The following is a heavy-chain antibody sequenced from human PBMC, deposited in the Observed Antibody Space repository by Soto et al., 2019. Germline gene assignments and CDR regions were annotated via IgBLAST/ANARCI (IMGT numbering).Heavy chain of an antibody. CDR1: GEYFSANY. J-gene: IGHJ5*02. CDR3: ATGGLFSS. CDR2: INHAGTT. Sequence: QVQLQQWGAGLLKPSETLSLTCDISGEYFSANYWSWIRQTPGKGLVWLGEINHAGTTDYNPSVEDRIIISADASKNQFSLKLTSVTAMDTTVYYCATGGLFSSWGQGTLVTVSS. D-gene: IGHD3-3*01. V-gene: IGHV4-34*01.